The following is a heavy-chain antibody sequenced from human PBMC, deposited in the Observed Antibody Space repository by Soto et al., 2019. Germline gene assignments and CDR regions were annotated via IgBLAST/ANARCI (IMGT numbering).Heavy chain of an antibody. D-gene: IGHD3-10*01. V-gene: IGHV1-69*01. Sequence: QVQLVQSGAEVKKPGSSVKVSCKASGGTFSSYAISWVRQAPGQGLEWMGGIIPILGTANYAQKFQGRVTITADESTSTAYMELSSLRSEDTAVYYCASRNYGSGSYVSGGWFDPWGQGTLVTVSS. CDR3: ASRNYGSGSYVSGGWFDP. CDR1: GGTFSSYA. J-gene: IGHJ5*02. CDR2: IIPILGTA.